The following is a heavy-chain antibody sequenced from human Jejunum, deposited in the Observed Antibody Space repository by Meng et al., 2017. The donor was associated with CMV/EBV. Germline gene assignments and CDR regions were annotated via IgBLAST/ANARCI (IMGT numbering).Heavy chain of an antibody. Sequence: FTASGASLTTHWWSWVRQPPETGLGWIGEIYHTGSTHYNPSVKSRVTMSVDKSKNHFSLTLSSVTAADTAVYYCARALYYDSGPDTWGQGILVTVSS. V-gene: IGHV4-4*02. CDR1: GASLTTHW. CDR3: ARALYYDSGPDT. CDR2: IYHTGST. D-gene: IGHD3-22*01. J-gene: IGHJ5*02.